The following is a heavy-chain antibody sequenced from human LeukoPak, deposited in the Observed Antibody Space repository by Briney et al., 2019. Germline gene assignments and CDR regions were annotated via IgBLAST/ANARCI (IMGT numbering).Heavy chain of an antibody. J-gene: IGHJ4*02. CDR2: INHSGST. CDR3: ARSVAGTLGY. V-gene: IGHV4-34*01. D-gene: IGHD6-19*01. Sequence: SETLSLTCAVYGGSFSGYYWSWIRQPPGKGLEWIGEINHSGSTNYNPSLKSRVTISVDTSKNQFSLKLSSVTAADTAVYYCARSVAGTLGYWGQGTLVTVSS. CDR1: GGSFSGYY.